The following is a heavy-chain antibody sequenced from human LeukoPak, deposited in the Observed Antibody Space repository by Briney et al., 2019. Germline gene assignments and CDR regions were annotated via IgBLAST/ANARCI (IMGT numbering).Heavy chain of an antibody. V-gene: IGHV1-69*04. CDR3: ARSVPYYDSSGYLIDY. J-gene: IGHJ4*02. CDR1: GGTFSSYA. CDR2: IIPILGIA. D-gene: IGHD3-22*01. Sequence: SVKVSCKASGGTFSSYAISWVRQAPGQGLEWMGRIIPILGIANYAQKFQGRVTITADKSTSTAYMELSSLRSEDTAVYYCARSVPYYDSSGYLIDYWGQGTLVTVSS.